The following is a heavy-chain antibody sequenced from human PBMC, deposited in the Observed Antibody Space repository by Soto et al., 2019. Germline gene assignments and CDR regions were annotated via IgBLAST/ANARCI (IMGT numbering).Heavy chain of an antibody. CDR1: EFTFSSYA. D-gene: IGHD2-2*01. Sequence: PSLSCSASEFTFSSYAMHWVRQAPGKGLEYVSAISSNGGSTYYADPVKGRFTISRDNSKNTLYLQMSSLRAEDTAVYYCVNDTYCSRTSCYSYLQHCGQGPLVTVYS. CDR3: VNDTYCSRTSCYSYLQH. CDR2: ISSNGGST. V-gene: IGHV3-64D*06. J-gene: IGHJ1*01.